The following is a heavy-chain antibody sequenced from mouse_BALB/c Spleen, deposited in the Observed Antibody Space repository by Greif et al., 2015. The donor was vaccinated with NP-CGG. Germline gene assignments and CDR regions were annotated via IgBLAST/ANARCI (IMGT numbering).Heavy chain of an antibody. CDR1: GFTFSDYY. J-gene: IGHJ2*01. CDR2: ISDGGSYT. V-gene: IGHV5-4*02. CDR3: ARGGTGFDY. D-gene: IGHD3-3*01. Sequence: DVHLVESGGGLVKPGGSLKLSRAASGFTFSDYYMYWVRQTPEKRLEWAATISDGGSYTYYPDSVKGRFTISRDNAKNNLYLQMSSLKSEDTAMYYCARGGTGFDYWGQGTTLTVSS.